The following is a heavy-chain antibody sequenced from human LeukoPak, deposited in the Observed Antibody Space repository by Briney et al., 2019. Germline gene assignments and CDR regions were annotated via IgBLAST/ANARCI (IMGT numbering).Heavy chain of an antibody. D-gene: IGHD2-15*01. J-gene: IGHJ4*02. CDR3: ARELRYCSGGSCYCFDY. CDR1: GGTFSSYA. V-gene: IGHV1-69*01. CDR2: IIPIFGTA. Sequence: SVKVSCKASGGTFSSYAISWVRQAPGQGLEWMGGIIPIFGTANYAQKFQGRVTITADESTSTAYMELSSLRSEDTAVYYCARELRYCSGGSCYCFDYWGQGTLVTASA.